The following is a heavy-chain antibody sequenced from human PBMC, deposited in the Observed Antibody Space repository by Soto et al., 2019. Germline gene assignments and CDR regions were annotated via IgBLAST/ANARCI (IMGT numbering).Heavy chain of an antibody. CDR3: ASRDPGTSVDY. CDR1: GGSFTSNNW. V-gene: IGHV4-4*02. J-gene: IGHJ4*02. CDR2: IYRTGST. Sequence: LSLTCAVSGGSFTSNNWWTWVRQPPGQGLEWIGEIYRTGSTNYNPSLKSRVTISLDKSENQFSLKVTSLTAADTAVYYCASRDPGTSVDYWGQGTLVTSPQ. D-gene: IGHD1-7*01.